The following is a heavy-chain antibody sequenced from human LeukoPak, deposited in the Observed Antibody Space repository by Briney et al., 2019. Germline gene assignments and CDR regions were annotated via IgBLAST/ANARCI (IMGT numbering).Heavy chain of an antibody. CDR1: GYTFTGYY. D-gene: IGHD4-17*01. Sequence: ASVKVSCKASGYTFTGYYMHWVRQAPGQGLEWMGWINPNSGGTNYAQKFQGRVTMTRDTSTSTIYMELSSLRSEDTAVYYCARDLGDDYGDYVPDYWGQGTLVTVSS. CDR2: INPNSGGT. CDR3: ARDLGDDYGDYVPDY. J-gene: IGHJ4*02. V-gene: IGHV1-2*02.